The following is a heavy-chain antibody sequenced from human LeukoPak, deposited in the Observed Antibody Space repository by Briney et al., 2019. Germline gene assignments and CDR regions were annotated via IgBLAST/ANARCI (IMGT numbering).Heavy chain of an antibody. CDR3: AKDFGVPDGHFDY. CDR1: GFTFSSYG. Sequence: GGSLRLSCAASGFTFSSYGMHWVRQAPGKGLEWVAVISYDGSNKYYADSVKGRFTISRDNSKNTLYLQLNSLRAEDTAVYYCAKDFGVPDGHFDYWGQGTLVTVSS. J-gene: IGHJ4*02. D-gene: IGHD5-24*01. V-gene: IGHV3-30*18. CDR2: ISYDGSNK.